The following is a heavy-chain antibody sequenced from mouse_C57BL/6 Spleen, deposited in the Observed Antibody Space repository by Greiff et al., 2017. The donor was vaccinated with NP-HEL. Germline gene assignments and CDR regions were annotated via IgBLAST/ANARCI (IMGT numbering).Heavy chain of an antibody. D-gene: IGHD1-1*01. Sequence: EVKLQESGPELVKPGASVKIPCKASGYTFTDYNMDWVKQSHGKSLEWIGDINPNNGGTIYNQKFKGKATLTVDKSSSTAYMELRSLTSEDTAVYYCARPYGSSSYFDYWGQGTTLTVSS. CDR1: GYTFTDYN. J-gene: IGHJ2*01. V-gene: IGHV1-18*01. CDR2: INPNNGGT. CDR3: ARPYGSSSYFDY.